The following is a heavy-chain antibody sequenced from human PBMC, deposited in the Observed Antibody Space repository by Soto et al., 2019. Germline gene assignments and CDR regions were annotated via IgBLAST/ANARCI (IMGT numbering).Heavy chain of an antibody. CDR1: GYTFTSYD. Sequence: QVQLVQSGAEVKKPGASVKVSCKASGYTFTSYDINWVRQATGQGLEWMGWMNANSANTGYAQKFQGRVTMTRNTSVSTGYMELSSVISEDAAVYYWAGEGFRGMDVWGQCTTVTVCS. CDR2: MNANSANT. J-gene: IGHJ6*02. D-gene: IGHD3-10*01. CDR3: AGEGFRGMDV. V-gene: IGHV1-8*01.